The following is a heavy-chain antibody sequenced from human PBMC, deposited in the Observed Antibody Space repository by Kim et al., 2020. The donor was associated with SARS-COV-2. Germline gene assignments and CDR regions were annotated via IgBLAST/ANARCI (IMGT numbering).Heavy chain of an antibody. CDR1: GFTFIDYY. Sequence: GGSLRLSCAASGFTFIDYYMSWVRQAPGKGLEWISYITSSSTNTYTNYADSVKGRFTISRDNSRNSVYLQMDSLRADDTAVYYCVREVATEQWLDFWGQGTLVTV. CDR2: ITSSSTNTYT. V-gene: IGHV3-11*06. CDR3: VREVATEQWLDF. D-gene: IGHD5-12*01. J-gene: IGHJ4*02.